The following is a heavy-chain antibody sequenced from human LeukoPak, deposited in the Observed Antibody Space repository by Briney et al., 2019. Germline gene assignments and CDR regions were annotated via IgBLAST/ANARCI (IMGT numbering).Heavy chain of an antibody. D-gene: IGHD6-6*01. CDR1: GFTFSSYE. CDR3: ARDWGVSARPGYMDV. V-gene: IGHV4-34*01. J-gene: IGHJ6*03. CDR2: INHSGST. Sequence: GSLRLSCAASGFTFSSYEMNWVRQAPGKGLEWIGEINHSGSTNYNPSLKSRVTISVDTSKNQFSLKLSSVTAADTAVYYCARDWGVSARPGYMDVWGKGTTVTVSS.